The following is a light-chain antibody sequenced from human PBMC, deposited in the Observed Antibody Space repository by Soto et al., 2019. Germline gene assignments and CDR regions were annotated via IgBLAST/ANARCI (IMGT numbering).Light chain of an antibody. CDR2: GDN. Sequence: QSALSPPRSVSEAPRQRITISCTGRSSNIGANYDVHWYRQVPGTAPKLLMSGDNNRPSGVADRFSGSKSGTSASLAITRLQAEDEADYYCQSYDSSLNRVFGTGTKVTVL. CDR1: SSNIGANYD. J-gene: IGLJ1*01. V-gene: IGLV1-40*01. CDR3: QSYDSSLNRV.